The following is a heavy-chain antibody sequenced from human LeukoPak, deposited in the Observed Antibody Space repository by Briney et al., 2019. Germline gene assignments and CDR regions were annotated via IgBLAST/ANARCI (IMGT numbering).Heavy chain of an antibody. J-gene: IGHJ4*02. CDR3: ASSANYGGNSGYFDY. Sequence: PSETLSLTCTVSGGSISSSSYYWGWIRQPPGTGLEWIGSIYYSGSTYYNPSLKSRVTISVDTSKNQFSLKLSSVTAADTAVYYCASSANYGGNSGYFDYWGQGTLVTVSS. CDR2: IYYSGST. CDR1: GGSISSSSYY. D-gene: IGHD4-23*01. V-gene: IGHV4-39*01.